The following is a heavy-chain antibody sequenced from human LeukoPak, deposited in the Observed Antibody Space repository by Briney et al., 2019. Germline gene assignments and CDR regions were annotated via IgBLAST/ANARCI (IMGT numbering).Heavy chain of an antibody. J-gene: IGHJ4*02. CDR3: AKDQYSSSMHLYD. CDR1: GFNFRSHG. D-gene: IGHD6-6*01. Sequence: GGSLRLSCAASGFNFRSHGIHWVRQAPDKGLEWVALTSFDGVNKFYGDSMKGRFTISRDDSKNTVYLQMTSLSAADTALYYCAKDQYSSSMHLYDWGQGTLVTVSS. V-gene: IGHV3-30*18. CDR2: TSFDGVNK.